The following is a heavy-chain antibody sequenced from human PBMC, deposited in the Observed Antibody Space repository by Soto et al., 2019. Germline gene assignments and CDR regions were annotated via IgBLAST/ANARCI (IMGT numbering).Heavy chain of an antibody. Sequence: VQLVESGGGLVQPGRSLRLSCAASGFRFEDYAMHWVRQAPGKGLEWVSGISWNSGSIGYADSVKGRFTISRANAKNPLYLQMNSLRPEDTALYYCAKAYSGSGGPFDYWGQGILVTVSS. CDR2: ISWNSGSI. CDR3: AKAYSGSGGPFDY. J-gene: IGHJ4*02. D-gene: IGHD6-6*01. CDR1: GFRFEDYA. V-gene: IGHV3-9*01.